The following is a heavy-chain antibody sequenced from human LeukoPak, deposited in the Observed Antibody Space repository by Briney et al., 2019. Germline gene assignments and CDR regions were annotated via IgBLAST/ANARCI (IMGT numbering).Heavy chain of an antibody. J-gene: IGHJ6*03. CDR3: ARGRAPTVVNRRSNYYYYMDV. D-gene: IGHD4-23*01. CDR2: INPNSGGT. CDR1: GYTFTGYY. Sequence: ASVKVSCKASGYTFTGYYMHWVRQAPGQGLEWMGWINPNSGGTNYAQKFQGWVTMTRDTSISTAYMELSRLRSEDTAVYYCARGRAPTVVNRRSNYYYYMDVWGKGTTVTVSS. V-gene: IGHV1-2*04.